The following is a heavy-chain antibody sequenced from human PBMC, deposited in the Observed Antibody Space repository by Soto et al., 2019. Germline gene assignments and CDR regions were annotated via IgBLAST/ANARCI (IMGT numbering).Heavy chain of an antibody. CDR2: IYGDDDQ. CDR3: AHRHRDSAGLFDL. V-gene: IGHV2-5*02. D-gene: IGHD3-10*01. J-gene: IGHJ4*02. CDR1: GFSLTTSAVG. Sequence: QITLKESGPTLVNPTQTLTLTCTFSGFSLTTSAVGVGWIRQPPGKALEWLTVIYGDDDQRSSPSLRSRLTIGEDTSKNQLALRMTYMVPVVTATYYCAHRHRDSAGLFDLWGQGTLVTVSS.